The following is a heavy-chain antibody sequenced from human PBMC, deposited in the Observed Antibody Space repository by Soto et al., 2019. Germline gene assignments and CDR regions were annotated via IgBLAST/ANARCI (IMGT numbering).Heavy chain of an antibody. Sequence: ASVKVSCKDSGGTFSSYAISWVRQAPGQGLEWMGGINPIFGTANYAQKFQGRVTITADEYTITAYMELSSLRSEDTAVYYCARCSSTSPQGFDPWGKGTPVTVSS. CDR3: ARCSSTSPQGFDP. J-gene: IGHJ5*02. V-gene: IGHV1-69*13. CDR2: INPIFGTA. CDR1: GGTFSSYA. D-gene: IGHD2-2*01.